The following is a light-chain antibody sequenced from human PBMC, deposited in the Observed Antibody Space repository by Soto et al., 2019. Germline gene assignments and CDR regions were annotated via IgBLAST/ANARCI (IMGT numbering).Light chain of an antibody. Sequence: EIVLTQSPGTLSLSPGERATLSCRASQSVSNNYLAWYQQTPGQAPRLLIYGASSRATGVPDRFSDSGSGTDFTLTISRLEPEDLAVYYCHQYSSSPNTFGQGTKLEIK. J-gene: IGKJ2*01. V-gene: IGKV3-20*01. CDR3: HQYSSSPNT. CDR2: GAS. CDR1: QSVSNNY.